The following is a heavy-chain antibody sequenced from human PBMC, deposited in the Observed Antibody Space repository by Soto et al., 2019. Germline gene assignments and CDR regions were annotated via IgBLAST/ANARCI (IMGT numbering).Heavy chain of an antibody. V-gene: IGHV1-69*01. CDR1: GGTFSSYA. D-gene: IGHD3-16*01. CDR3: ARGETISRPTTWFDP. CDR2: IIPIFGTA. Sequence: GASVKVSCKASGGTFSSYAISWVRQAPGQGLEWMGGIIPIFGTANYAQKFQGRVTITADESTSTAYMELRSLRSEDTAVYYCARGETISRPTTWFDPWGQGTLVTVSS. J-gene: IGHJ5*02.